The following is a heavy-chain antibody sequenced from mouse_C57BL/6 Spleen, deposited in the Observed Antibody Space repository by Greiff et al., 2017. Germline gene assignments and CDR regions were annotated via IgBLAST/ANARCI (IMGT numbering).Heavy chain of an antibody. V-gene: IGHV1-42*01. J-gene: IGHJ3*01. CDR3: ARGWGAY. CDR2: INPSTGGT. CDR1: GYSFTGYY. Sequence: VQLKQSGPELVKPGASVKISCKASGYSFTGYYMNWVKQSPEKSLEWIGEINPSTGGTTYNQKFKAKATLTVDKSSSTAYMQLKSLTSEDSAVYYCARGWGAYWGQGTLVTVSA. D-gene: IGHD1-1*02.